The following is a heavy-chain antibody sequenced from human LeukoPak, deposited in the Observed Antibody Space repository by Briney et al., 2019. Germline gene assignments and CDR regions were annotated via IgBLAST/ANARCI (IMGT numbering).Heavy chain of an antibody. CDR1: GYTFTSYG. Sequence: ASVKVSCKASGYTFTSYGISWVRQAAGQGLEWMGWISAYNGNTNYAQKLQGRVTMTTDTSTSTAYMELRSLRSDDTAVYYCARDSSGWYRGGLLDYWGQGTLVTVSS. D-gene: IGHD6-19*01. CDR2: ISAYNGNT. V-gene: IGHV1-18*01. CDR3: ARDSSGWYRGGLLDY. J-gene: IGHJ4*02.